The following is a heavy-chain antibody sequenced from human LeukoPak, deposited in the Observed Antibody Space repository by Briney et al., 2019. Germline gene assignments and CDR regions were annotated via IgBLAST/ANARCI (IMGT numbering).Heavy chain of an antibody. CDR2: ISAYNGNT. V-gene: IGHV1-18*01. CDR3: ARDPKILLIAAAGKGGFDP. CDR1: GYTFTSYG. Sequence: ASVKVSCKASGYTFTSYGISWVRQAPGQGLEWMGWISAYNGNTNYAQKLQGRVTMTTDTSTSTAYMGLRSLRSDDTAVYYCARDPKILLIAAAGKGGFDPWGQGTLVTVSS. J-gene: IGHJ5*02. D-gene: IGHD6-13*01.